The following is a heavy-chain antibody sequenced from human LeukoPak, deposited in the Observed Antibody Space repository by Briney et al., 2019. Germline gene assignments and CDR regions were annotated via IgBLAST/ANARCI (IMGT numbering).Heavy chain of an antibody. J-gene: IGHJ4*02. Sequence: QPGGSLRLSCAASGFTFSSYWMHWVRQAPGKGLVWVSRINSYGSSTSYADSVKSRFTIYRDKAKNTLYLQMNSLRAEDTAVYYCARSARFGLYFFDYWGQGNLVTVSS. CDR2: INSYGSST. D-gene: IGHD3-16*01. CDR1: GFTFSSYW. CDR3: ARSARFGLYFFDY. V-gene: IGHV3-74*01.